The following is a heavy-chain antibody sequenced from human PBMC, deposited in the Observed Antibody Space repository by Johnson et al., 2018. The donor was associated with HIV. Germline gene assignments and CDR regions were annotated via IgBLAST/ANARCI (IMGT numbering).Heavy chain of an antibody. Sequence: QVQLVESGGGVVQPGRSLRLSCAASGFTFSSYAMHWVRQAPGKGLEWVAFTAHDESITHYADSVKGRFTMSRDNSKSTLNLQMNSLRAEDTAIYYCAKDDNLGVWYSDAFDVWGQGTMVTVSS. CDR3: AKDDNLGVWYSDAFDV. D-gene: IGHD6-19*01. V-gene: IGHV3-30-3*01. CDR2: TAHDESIT. J-gene: IGHJ3*01. CDR1: GFTFSSYA.